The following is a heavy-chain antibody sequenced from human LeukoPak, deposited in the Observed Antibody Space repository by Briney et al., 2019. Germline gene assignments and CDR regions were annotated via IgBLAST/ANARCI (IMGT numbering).Heavy chain of an antibody. D-gene: IGHD2-21*01. CDR1: GGSISSSSYY. V-gene: IGHV4-39*07. Sequence: SETLSLTCAVSGGSISSSSYYWGWIRQPPGKGLEWIGSIYYSGSTYYNPSLKSRVTISVDTSKNQFSLKLSSVTAADTAVYYCARGVVIAPQTFDYWGQGTLVTVSS. CDR2: IYYSGST. CDR3: ARGVVIAPQTFDY. J-gene: IGHJ4*02.